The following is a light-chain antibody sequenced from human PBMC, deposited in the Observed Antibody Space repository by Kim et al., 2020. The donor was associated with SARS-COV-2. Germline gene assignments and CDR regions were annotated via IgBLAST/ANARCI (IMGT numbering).Light chain of an antibody. Sequence: PGQTASITCAGDKLGDKYGCWYQKKAGQYPVLVIYQDSKRPSGNPERFSGSNSGNTATLTISGTQTMDEADYYCQAWDRSTAVFGGGTQLTVL. V-gene: IGLV3-1*01. CDR2: QDS. CDR3: QAWDRSTAV. J-gene: IGLJ2*01. CDR1: KLGDKY.